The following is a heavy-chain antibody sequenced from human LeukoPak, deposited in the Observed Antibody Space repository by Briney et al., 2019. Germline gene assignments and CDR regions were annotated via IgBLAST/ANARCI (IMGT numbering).Heavy chain of an antibody. Sequence: ASVKVSCKASGGTFSSYAISWVRQAPGQGLGWMGRIIPILGIANYAQKFQGRVTITADKSTSTAYMELSSLRSEDTAVYYCVRGDNYYDSSGSHNWGQGTLVTVSS. J-gene: IGHJ4*02. CDR1: GGTFSSYA. CDR2: IIPILGIA. CDR3: VRGDNYYDSSGSHN. D-gene: IGHD3-22*01. V-gene: IGHV1-69*04.